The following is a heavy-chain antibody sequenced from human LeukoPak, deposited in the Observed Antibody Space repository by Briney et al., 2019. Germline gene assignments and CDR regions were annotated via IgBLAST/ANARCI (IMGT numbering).Heavy chain of an antibody. J-gene: IGHJ4*02. CDR1: GYIFTAYY. D-gene: IGHD1-26*01. V-gene: IGHV1-2*02. CDR3: ARDKGGNYYPPDY. Sequence: ASVKVSCTASGYIFTAYYLHWVRQAPGQGLEWMGWINPNAGGTNYAQNFQGRVTMTRHTSVTTAYMDVSRLTSYDTAVYYCARDKGGNYYPPDYWGQGTLVTVSS. CDR2: INPNAGGT.